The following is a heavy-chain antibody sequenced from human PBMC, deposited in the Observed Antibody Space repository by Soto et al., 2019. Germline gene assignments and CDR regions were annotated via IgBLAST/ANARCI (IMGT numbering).Heavy chain of an antibody. J-gene: IGHJ5*02. V-gene: IGHV3-23*03. CDR1: GFTFSTYT. Sequence: EAPLLESGGQLVQPGGSLRLSCAASGFTFSTYTMNWVRQAPGKGLEWVAGIFPGGSTYYANSVKGRFTISRDHSQSSVFLQMSILRDEDTAVYYCAKDRQPDGIWTFYLWGQGTLVTVSS. CDR2: IFPGGST. D-gene: IGHD3-9*01. CDR3: AKDRQPDGIWTFYL.